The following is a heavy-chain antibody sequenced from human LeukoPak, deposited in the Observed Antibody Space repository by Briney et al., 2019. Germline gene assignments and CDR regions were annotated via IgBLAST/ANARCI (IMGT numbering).Heavy chain of an antibody. D-gene: IGHD3-10*01. CDR2: IDTTTGNP. CDR3: VRGTPTPGMDY. Sequence: GASVKVSCKASGYPFSAHFLNWVRQAPGQGLEWMGSIDTTTGNPRYAQDFTGRFVFSLDTSVSTAYLQITSLKADDTAAYYCVRGTPTPGMDYWGQGTQVTVSS. CDR1: GYPFSAHF. V-gene: IGHV7-4-1*02. J-gene: IGHJ4*02.